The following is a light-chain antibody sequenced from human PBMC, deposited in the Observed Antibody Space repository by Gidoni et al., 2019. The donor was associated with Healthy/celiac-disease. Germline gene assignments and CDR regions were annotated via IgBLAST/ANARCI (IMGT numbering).Light chain of an antibody. J-gene: IGKJ1*01. Sequence: AIRMTQSPSSFSASTGDRATSTCRASQGISSYLAWYQQKPGKAPKLLIYAASTLQSGVPSRFSGSGSGTDFTLTISCLQSEDFATYYCQQYYSYPPWTFGQGTKVEIK. V-gene: IGKV1-8*01. CDR1: QGISSY. CDR3: QQYYSYPPWT. CDR2: AAS.